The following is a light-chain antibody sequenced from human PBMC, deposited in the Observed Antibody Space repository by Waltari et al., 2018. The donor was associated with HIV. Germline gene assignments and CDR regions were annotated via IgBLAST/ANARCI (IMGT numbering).Light chain of an antibody. V-gene: IGLV2-14*01. J-gene: IGLJ2*01. CDR1: SSDVGGYNY. CDR3: SSYTSSTTVA. Sequence: QSALTQPASVSGSPGQSVTISCTGTSSDVGGYNYVSWYQQYPGKAPKLIIYDVTQRPSGISPRFSGSKSGNTASLTISGLQADDEGEYFCSSYTSSTTVAFGGGTKLTVL. CDR2: DVT.